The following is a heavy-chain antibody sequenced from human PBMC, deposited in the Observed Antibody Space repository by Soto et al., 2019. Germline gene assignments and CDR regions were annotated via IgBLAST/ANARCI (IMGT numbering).Heavy chain of an antibody. CDR3: ARGSVGDYDFWSGYGNWFDP. D-gene: IGHD3-3*01. V-gene: IGHV4-4*02. CDR2: IYHSGST. CDR1: GGSISSSNW. J-gene: IGHJ5*02. Sequence: LTCAVSGGSISSSNWWSWVRQPPGKGLEWIGEIYHSGSTNYNPSLKSRVTISVDKSKNQFSLKLSSVTAADTAVYYCARGSVGDYDFWSGYGNWFDPWGQGTLVTVSS.